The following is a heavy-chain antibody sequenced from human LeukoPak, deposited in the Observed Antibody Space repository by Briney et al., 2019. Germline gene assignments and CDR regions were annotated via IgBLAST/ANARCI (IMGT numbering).Heavy chain of an antibody. V-gene: IGHV4-39*07. CDR3: VRDDYGDYTRRFDP. D-gene: IGHD4-17*01. CDR1: GGSISSSRYY. J-gene: IGHJ5*02. Sequence: PSETLSLTCTVSGGSISSSRYYWGWIRQPPGKGLEWIASISYSGSSYYNPSLKSRVTISVDTSKNQVSLQLSSVTAADTAVYYCVRDDYGDYTRRFDPWGQGTLATVSS. CDR2: ISYSGSS.